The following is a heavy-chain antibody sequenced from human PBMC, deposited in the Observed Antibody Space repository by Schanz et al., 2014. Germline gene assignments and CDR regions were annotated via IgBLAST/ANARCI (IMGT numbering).Heavy chain of an antibody. D-gene: IGHD2-15*01. V-gene: IGHV3-23*01. CDR2: LSGSGGST. Sequence: PGGSLRLSCAASGFTFRDYYMSWIRQAPGKGLEWVSALSGSGGSTYYADSVKGRFTISRDNSKNTLYLQMNSLSADDTAVFYCAKGMGYCSGGTCYDYYYYGLDVWGQGTLVTVSS. J-gene: IGHJ6*02. CDR1: GFTFRDYY. CDR3: AKGMGYCSGGTCYDYYYYGLDV.